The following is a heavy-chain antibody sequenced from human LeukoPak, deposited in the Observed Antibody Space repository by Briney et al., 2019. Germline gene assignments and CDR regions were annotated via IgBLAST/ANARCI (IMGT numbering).Heavy chain of an antibody. CDR2: ISSSSTYI. CDR3: SVNYCSGGSCYML. J-gene: IGHJ4*02. V-gene: IGHV3-21*04. D-gene: IGHD2-15*01. CDR1: GFTFSSYT. Sequence: GGSLRLSCAASGFTFSSYTMNWVRQAPGKGLEWVSSISSSSTYINYADSVKGRFTISRDNAKNSLYLQMNSLKTEDTAVYYCSVNYCSGGSCYMLWGQGTLVTVSS.